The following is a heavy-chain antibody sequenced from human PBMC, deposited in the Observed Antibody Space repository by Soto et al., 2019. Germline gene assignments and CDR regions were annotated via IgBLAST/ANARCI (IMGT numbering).Heavy chain of an antibody. V-gene: IGHV3-30*03. CDR3: APHMVRGVITVDY. CDR2: ISYDGSNK. D-gene: IGHD3-10*01. Sequence: GGSLRLSCAASGFTFSSYGMHWVRQAPGKGLEWVAVISYDGSNKYYADSVKGRFTISRDNSKNTLYLQMNSLRAEDTAVYYCAPHMVRGVITVDYWGQGTLVTVSS. CDR1: GFTFSSYG. J-gene: IGHJ4*02.